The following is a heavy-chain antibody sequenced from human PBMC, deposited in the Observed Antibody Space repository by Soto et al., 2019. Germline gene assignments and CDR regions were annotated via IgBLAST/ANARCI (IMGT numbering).Heavy chain of an antibody. Sequence: QVQLVQSGAEVKKPGSSVKVSCKASGGTFSSYTISWVRQAPGQGLEWMGRIITILGIANYAQKFQGRVTITADKSTSTAYMELSSLRSEDTAVYYCARDLRSGRYDFWSGYYTGPFDYWGQGTLVTVSS. J-gene: IGHJ4*02. CDR1: GGTFSSYT. V-gene: IGHV1-69*08. CDR2: IITILGIA. CDR3: ARDLRSGRYDFWSGYYTGPFDY. D-gene: IGHD3-3*01.